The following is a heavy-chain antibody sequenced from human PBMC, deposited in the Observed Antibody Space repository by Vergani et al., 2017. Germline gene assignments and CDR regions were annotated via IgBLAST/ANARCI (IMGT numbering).Heavy chain of an antibody. V-gene: IGHV3-30*04. J-gene: IGHJ6*04. Sequence: QVQLMGSGGGVVQPGRSLRLSCAASGFTFSQYTMHWVRQAPGKGLEWVAVISYDGSIKYYADSVRGRFTISRDNSKNTLYLQMNRLRPEDTAVYDCARGDYDFWSGPSVWGKGTTVTVSS. D-gene: IGHD3-3*01. CDR1: GFTFSQYT. CDR3: ARGDYDFWSGPSV. CDR2: ISYDGSIK.